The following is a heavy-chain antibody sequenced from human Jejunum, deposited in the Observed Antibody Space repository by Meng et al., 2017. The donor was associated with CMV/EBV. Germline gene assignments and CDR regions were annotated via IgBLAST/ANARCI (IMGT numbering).Heavy chain of an antibody. CDR3: ARESRPGSSGGLYYFDS. CDR2: INVSNGAT. J-gene: IGHJ4*02. D-gene: IGHD1-26*01. Sequence: YSFTYYVLHWVRQAPGQSLEWMGWINVSNGATKYSDNFQGRVTLTKDTSANTVYMELSSLRSEDTAVYYCARESRPGSSGGLYYFDSWGQGTLVTVSS. CDR1: YSFTYYV. V-gene: IGHV1-3*01.